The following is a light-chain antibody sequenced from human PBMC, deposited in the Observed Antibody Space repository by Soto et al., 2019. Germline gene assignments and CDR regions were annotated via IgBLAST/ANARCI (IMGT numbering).Light chain of an antibody. CDR2: EES. J-gene: IGKJ4*01. Sequence: DIHLTQSPSFLSASVGDRVTITCRPSQAVPNNMAWYQQKLGKPPMLLIYEESTLHSGVPSRFSGRKPETQFTLTIDSLQPEDFATYYCQKVKTYPRTFGGRTKVDIK. CDR3: QKVKTYPRT. CDR1: QAVPNN. V-gene: IGKV1-9*01.